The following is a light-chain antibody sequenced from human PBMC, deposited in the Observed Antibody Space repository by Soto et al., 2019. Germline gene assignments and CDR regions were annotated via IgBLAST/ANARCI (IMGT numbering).Light chain of an antibody. J-gene: IGKJ4*01. V-gene: IGKV1-9*01. CDR3: QQINAFPVT. CDR1: QGISSY. CDR2: DAS. Sequence: DIQLTQSPSFVSASVGDRVTITCRASQGISSYLAWYQQGPGKAPKLLIYDASTLQSGVPSRFSGSGSGTEFTLTISSLQPEDFATYYCQQINAFPVTFGGGTKVEIK.